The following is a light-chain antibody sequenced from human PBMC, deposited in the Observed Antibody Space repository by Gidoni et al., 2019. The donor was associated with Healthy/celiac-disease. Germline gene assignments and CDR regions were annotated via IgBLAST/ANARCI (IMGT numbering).Light chain of an antibody. Sequence: QSALTQPASVSGSPGQSSTISCTGTSSDVGGYNYVSWYQQHPGKAPKLMIYDVSNRPSGVSNRFSGSKSGNTASLTISGLQAEDEADYYCRSYTSSSTLVVFGTGTKVTVL. J-gene: IGLJ1*01. CDR2: DVS. CDR3: RSYTSSSTLVV. V-gene: IGLV2-14*03. CDR1: SSDVGGYNY.